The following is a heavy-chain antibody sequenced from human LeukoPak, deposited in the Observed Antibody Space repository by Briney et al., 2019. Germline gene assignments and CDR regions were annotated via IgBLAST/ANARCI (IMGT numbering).Heavy chain of an antibody. J-gene: IGHJ3*02. CDR1: GSTFTSYG. V-gene: IGHV1-18*01. D-gene: IGHD3-22*01. CDR2: IRVYNGNT. Sequence: ASVKVSCKGSGSTFTSYGIRWVRQAPGQGLEWMGWIRVYNGNTNYAQQLQGRVTMTTDTSTSTAYMELRSLRSDDTAVYYCARDYHDSSGSYRDAFAIWGQRTMVTVSS. CDR3: ARDYHDSSGSYRDAFAI.